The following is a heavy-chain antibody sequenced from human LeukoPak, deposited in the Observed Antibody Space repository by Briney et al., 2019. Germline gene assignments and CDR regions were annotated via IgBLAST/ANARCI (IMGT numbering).Heavy chain of an antibody. D-gene: IGHD2-15*01. J-gene: IGHJ6*02. Sequence: SETLSLTCTVFGGSISSYYWSWIRQPPGKGLEWIGYIYYSGSTNYNPSLKSRVTISVDTSKNQFSLKLSSVTAADTAVYYCARGVVVAAYGMDVWGQGTTVTVSS. CDR3: ARGVVVAAYGMDV. CDR2: IYYSGST. CDR1: GGSISSYY. V-gene: IGHV4-59*01.